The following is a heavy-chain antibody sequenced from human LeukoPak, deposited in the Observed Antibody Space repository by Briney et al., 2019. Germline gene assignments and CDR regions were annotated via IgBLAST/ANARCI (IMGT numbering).Heavy chain of an antibody. D-gene: IGHD6-19*01. CDR3: AKEDGYSSGWYVYYYGMDV. Sequence: GGSLRLSCAASGFTFSTYGMSWVRQAPGKGLEWVSAISGSGGGTYFADSVKGRFTISRDNSKNTLFLQMDSLRADDSAVYYCAKEDGYSSGWYVYYYGMDVWGQGTTVTVSS. CDR1: GFTFSTYG. CDR2: ISGSGGGT. J-gene: IGHJ6*02. V-gene: IGHV3-23*01.